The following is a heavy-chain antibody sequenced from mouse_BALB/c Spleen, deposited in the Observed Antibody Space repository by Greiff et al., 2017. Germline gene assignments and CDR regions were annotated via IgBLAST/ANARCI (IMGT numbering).Heavy chain of an antibody. V-gene: IGHV1-14*01. CDR2: INPYNDGT. Sequence: EVKLVESGPELVKPGASVKMSCKASGYTFTSYVMHWVKQKPGQGLEWIGYINPYNDGTKYNEKFKGKATLTSDKSSSTAYMELSSLTSEDSAVYYCASDGNYAWFAYWGQGTLVTVSA. J-gene: IGHJ3*01. CDR3: ASDGNYAWFAY. D-gene: IGHD2-1*01. CDR1: GYTFTSYV.